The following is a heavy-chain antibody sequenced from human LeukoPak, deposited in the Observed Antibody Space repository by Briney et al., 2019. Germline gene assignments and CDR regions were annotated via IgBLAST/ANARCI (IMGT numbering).Heavy chain of an antibody. CDR1: GFTFSSYW. CDR2: IKQDGSEK. V-gene: IGHV3-7*01. Sequence: GGSLRLSCAASGFTFSSYWMSWVRQAPGKGLEWVANIKQDGSEKYYVDSAKGRFTISRDNAKNSLYLQMNSLRAEDTAVYYCARGDYYDSSGYYTDAFDVWGQGTMVTVSS. CDR3: ARGDYYDSSGYYTDAFDV. J-gene: IGHJ3*01. D-gene: IGHD3-22*01.